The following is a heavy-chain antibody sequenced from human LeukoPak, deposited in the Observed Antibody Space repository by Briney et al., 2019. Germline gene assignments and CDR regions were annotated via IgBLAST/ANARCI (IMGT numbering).Heavy chain of an antibody. CDR2: IIPIFGTA. CDR3: ARAGGYDSSGYYYLDY. Sequence: SVKVSCKASGGTFSSYAISWVRQAPGQGLEWMGGIIPIFGTANYAQKFQGRVTITADESTSTAYMELSRLRSDDTAVYYCARAGGYDSSGYYYLDYWGQGTLVTVSS. CDR1: GGTFSSYA. V-gene: IGHV1-69*13. D-gene: IGHD3-22*01. J-gene: IGHJ4*02.